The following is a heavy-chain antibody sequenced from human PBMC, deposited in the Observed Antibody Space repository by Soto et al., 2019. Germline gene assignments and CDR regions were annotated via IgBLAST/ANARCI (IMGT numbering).Heavy chain of an antibody. V-gene: IGHV1-3*01. CDR1: GYTFTSYA. J-gene: IGHJ6*03. CDR3: ARARLDYYYMDV. CDR2: INAGNGNT. Sequence: QVQLVQSGAEAKKPGASVKVSCKASGYTFTSYAMHWVRQAPGQRLEWMGWINAGNGNTKYSQKFQGRVTITSDTSASTAYMELSSLRSENTAVYYCARARLDYYYMDVWGKGTTVTVSS.